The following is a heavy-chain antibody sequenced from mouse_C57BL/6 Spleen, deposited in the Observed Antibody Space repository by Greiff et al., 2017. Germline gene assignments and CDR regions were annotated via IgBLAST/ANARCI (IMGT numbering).Heavy chain of an antibody. J-gene: IGHJ4*01. CDR3: ARSAYDGYSYYYAMDY. Sequence: DVQLQESGPGLAKPSQTLSLTCSVTGYSITSDYWNWIRKFPGNKLEYMGYISYSGSTYYNPSLKSRISITRDTSKNQYYLQLNSVTTEDTATYYCARSAYDGYSYYYAMDYWGQGTSVTVSS. CDR2: ISYSGST. D-gene: IGHD2-3*01. V-gene: IGHV3-8*01. CDR1: GYSITSDY.